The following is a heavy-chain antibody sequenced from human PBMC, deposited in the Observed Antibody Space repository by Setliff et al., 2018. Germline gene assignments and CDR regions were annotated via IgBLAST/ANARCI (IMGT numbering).Heavy chain of an antibody. D-gene: IGHD3-9*01. CDR2: INPSSGAT. CDR3: ARSNYDILTRNWFDP. V-gene: IGHV1-2*06. CDR1: GYTFTGYY. Sequence: VASVKVSCKASGYTFTGYYMYWVRQAPGQGLEWMGRINPSSGATIYAQKFQGRVTMTSDTSISTAYMELGRLRSDDTAVYFCARSNYDILTRNWFDPWGQGTLVTVSS. J-gene: IGHJ5*02.